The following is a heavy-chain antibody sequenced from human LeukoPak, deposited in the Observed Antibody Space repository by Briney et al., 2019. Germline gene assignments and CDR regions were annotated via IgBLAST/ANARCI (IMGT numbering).Heavy chain of an antibody. CDR3: ASRRPHYYDSSGYGDY. CDR2: INPNSGGT. Sequence: ASVKVSCKASDYTFTSYGISWVRQAPGQGLEWMGWINPNSGGTNYAQKFQGRVTMTRDTSISTAYMELSRLRSDDTAVYYCASRRPHYYDSSGYGDYWSQGTLVTVSS. V-gene: IGHV1-2*02. D-gene: IGHD3-22*01. J-gene: IGHJ4*02. CDR1: DYTFTSYG.